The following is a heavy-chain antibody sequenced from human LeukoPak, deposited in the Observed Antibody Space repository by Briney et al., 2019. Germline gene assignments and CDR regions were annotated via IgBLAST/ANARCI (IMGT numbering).Heavy chain of an antibody. D-gene: IGHD1-14*01. V-gene: IGHV4-59*01. J-gene: IGHJ5*02. CDR1: GGSISSYY. Sequence: SETLSLTCTVSGGSISSYYWSWIRQPPGKGLEWIGYIYYSGSTNYNPSLKSRVTISVDTSKNQFSLKLSSVTAADTAVYYCARDAQPPGTSFDPWGQGTLVTVSS. CDR3: ARDAQPPGTSFDP. CDR2: IYYSGST.